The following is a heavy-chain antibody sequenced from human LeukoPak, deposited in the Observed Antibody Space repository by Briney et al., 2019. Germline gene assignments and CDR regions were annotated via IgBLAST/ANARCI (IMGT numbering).Heavy chain of an antibody. V-gene: IGHV3-21*01. CDR3: AKDLRHIVVVPAATYYGMDV. CDR2: IISSSSRI. J-gene: IGHJ6*02. D-gene: IGHD2-2*01. Sequence: GGSLRLSCAASGFTFSSYTMMWVRQAPGKGLEYVSSIISSSSRIFYADSVKGRFTISRDNSKNTLYLQMNSLRAEDTAVYYCAKDLRHIVVVPAATYYGMDVWGQGTTVTVSS. CDR1: GFTFSSYT.